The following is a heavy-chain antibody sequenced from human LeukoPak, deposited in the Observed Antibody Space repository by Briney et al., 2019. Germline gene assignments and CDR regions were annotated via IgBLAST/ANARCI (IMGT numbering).Heavy chain of an antibody. D-gene: IGHD2-15*01. V-gene: IGHV4-34*01. CDR1: GGSFSGYY. CDR3: ARGGATVVAATGFGH. CDR2: INHSGST. Sequence: SETLSLTCAVYGGSFSGYYWSWIRQPPGKGREWRGEINHSGSTNYNPSIKSRVTISVDPSKNQFSLKLSSVTAADTAVYYCARGGATVVAATGFGHWGQGTLVTVSS. J-gene: IGHJ4*02.